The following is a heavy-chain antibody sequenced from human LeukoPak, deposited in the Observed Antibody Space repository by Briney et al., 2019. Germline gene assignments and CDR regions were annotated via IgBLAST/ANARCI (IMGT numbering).Heavy chain of an antibody. CDR3: ARDIAAAGTNWFDP. CDR1: GFTFSSYW. J-gene: IGHJ5*02. D-gene: IGHD6-13*01. Sequence: GGSLRLSCAASGFTFSSYWMSWVRQAPGKGLEWVANIKQDGSEKYYVDSVKGRFTISRDNAKNSLYLQMNSLRAEDTAVYYCARDIAAAGTNWFDPWGQGTLVIVSS. CDR2: IKQDGSEK. V-gene: IGHV3-7*01.